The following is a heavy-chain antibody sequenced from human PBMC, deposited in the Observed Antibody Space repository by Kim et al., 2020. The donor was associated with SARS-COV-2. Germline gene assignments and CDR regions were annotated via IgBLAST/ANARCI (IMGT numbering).Heavy chain of an antibody. J-gene: IGHJ4*02. Sequence: GGSLRLSCSASGFTFSSYAMHWVRQAPGEGLEYVSAISSNGGSTYYADSVKGRFTISRDNSKNTLYLQMSSLRAEDTAVYYCVKVVMFGRLLPGGDYWGQGTLVTVSS. CDR2: ISSNGGST. CDR3: VKVVMFGRLLPGGDY. V-gene: IGHV3-64D*09. CDR1: GFTFSSYA. D-gene: IGHD3-22*01.